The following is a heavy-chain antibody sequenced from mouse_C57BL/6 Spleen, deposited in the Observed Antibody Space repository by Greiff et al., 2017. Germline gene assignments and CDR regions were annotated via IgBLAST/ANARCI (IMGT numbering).Heavy chain of an antibody. J-gene: IGHJ2*01. CDR1: GFTFSSYA. D-gene: IGHD4-1*02. CDR2: ISSGGDYI. V-gene: IGHV5-9-1*02. CDR3: TRAQLGRERSYFDD. Sequence: EVKLVESGAGLVKPGGSLKFSCAASGFTFSSYAMSWVRQTPEKRLEWVAYISSGGDYIYSAATVQGRFTISIDNARNTLYLQMSRLKSEDTAMYYCTRAQLGRERSYFDDWGQGTTLTVSS.